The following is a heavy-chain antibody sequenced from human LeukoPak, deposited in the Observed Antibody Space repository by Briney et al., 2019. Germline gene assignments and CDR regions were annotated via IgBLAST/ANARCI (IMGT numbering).Heavy chain of an antibody. CDR1: GGTFSSYA. J-gene: IGHJ4*02. CDR2: IIPILGIA. D-gene: IGHD5-12*01. V-gene: IGHV1-69*04. CDR3: ARDSGYDFSSFDY. Sequence: SVEVSCKASGGTFSSYAISWVRQAPGQGLEWMGRIIPILGIANYAQKFQGRVTITTDKSTSTAYMELSSLRSEDTAVYYCARDSGYDFSSFDYWGQGTLVTVSS.